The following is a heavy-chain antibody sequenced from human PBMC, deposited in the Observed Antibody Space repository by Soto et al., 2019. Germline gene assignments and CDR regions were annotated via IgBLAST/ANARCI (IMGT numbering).Heavy chain of an antibody. CDR1: GGSISSYY. V-gene: IGHV4-59*01. D-gene: IGHD2-21*01. J-gene: IGHJ5*02. CDR3: ARMFARHNWFDP. Sequence: QVQLQESGPGLVKPSETLSLTCTVSGGSISSYYWSWIRQPPGKGLEWIGYIYYSGSTNYNPSLKSRVTISVDTSKNQFSLKLSSVTAADTAVYYCARMFARHNWFDPWGQGPLVTVSS. CDR2: IYYSGST.